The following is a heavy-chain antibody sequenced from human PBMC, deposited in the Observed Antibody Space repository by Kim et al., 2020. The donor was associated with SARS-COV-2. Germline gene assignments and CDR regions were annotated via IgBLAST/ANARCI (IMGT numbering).Heavy chain of an antibody. CDR3: ARDNWEGRSGSIPYAFDI. V-gene: IGHV1-69*13. J-gene: IGHJ3*02. CDR1: GGTFSSYA. D-gene: IGHD3-3*01. CDR2: IIPIFGTA. Sequence: SVKVSCKASGGTFSSYAISWVRQAPGQGLEWMGGIIPIFGTANYAQKFQGRVTITADESTSTAYMELSSLRSEDTAVYYCARDNWEGRSGSIPYAFDIWGQGTMVTVSS.